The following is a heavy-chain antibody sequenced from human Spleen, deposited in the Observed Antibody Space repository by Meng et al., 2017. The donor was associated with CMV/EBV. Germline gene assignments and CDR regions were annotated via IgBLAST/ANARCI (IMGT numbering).Heavy chain of an antibody. Sequence: GGSISSSSDYWGWIRHPPGKGLEWIGSIYYSGSTYHNPSLKSRVTISVDTSKNQFSLKLSSVTAADTAVYYCARSRDGYNWGAFDIWGQGTMVTVSS. V-gene: IGHV4-39*01. CDR2: IYYSGST. CDR1: GGSISSSSDY. CDR3: ARSRDGYNWGAFDI. D-gene: IGHD5-24*01. J-gene: IGHJ3*02.